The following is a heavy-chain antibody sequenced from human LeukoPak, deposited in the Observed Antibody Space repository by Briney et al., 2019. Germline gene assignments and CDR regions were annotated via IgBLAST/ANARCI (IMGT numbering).Heavy chain of an antibody. D-gene: IGHD3-10*01. CDR1: GFTFSSYA. CDR3: AKQTMVRGVIIRAPLDY. J-gene: IGHJ4*02. Sequence: GGSLSLSCAASGFTFSSYAMSWVRQAPGKGLEWVSGLSGNGGSTYYADSVKGRFTISRDNSKNTLYLQMNSLRAEDTAVYYCAKQTMVRGVIIRAPLDYWGQGTLVTVSS. CDR2: LSGNGGST. V-gene: IGHV3-23*01.